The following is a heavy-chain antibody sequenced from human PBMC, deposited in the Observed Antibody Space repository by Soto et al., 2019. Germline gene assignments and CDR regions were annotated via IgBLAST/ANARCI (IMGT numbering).Heavy chain of an antibody. J-gene: IGHJ5*02. D-gene: IGHD3-3*01. Sequence: AGGSLRLSCAASGFNFYNYAMTWVRQAPGKGLEWVSGISGDGTRTYYGDSVKGRFTTSRDNSKNTVFLQMNSLRAEDTALYYCVKDLRPNRGWFGPWGQGTRVTVPS. CDR2: ISGDGTRT. V-gene: IGHV3-23*01. CDR1: GFNFYNYA. CDR3: VKDLRPNRGWFGP.